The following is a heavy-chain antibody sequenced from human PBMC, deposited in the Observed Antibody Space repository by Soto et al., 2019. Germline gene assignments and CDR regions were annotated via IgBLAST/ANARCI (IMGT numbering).Heavy chain of an antibody. CDR1: GYTFISYA. CDR3: ARDFNYGSGDY. CDR2: INAGNGNT. J-gene: IGHJ4*02. Sequence: QVQLVQSGAEEKKPGASVKVSCKASGYTFISYAMYWVRQAPGQRLEGMGWINAGNGNTKYSQKFQGRVTITRDTSASTAYMELSSLRSEDTAVYYCARDFNYGSGDYWGQGTLVTVSS. V-gene: IGHV1-3*05. D-gene: IGHD3-10*01.